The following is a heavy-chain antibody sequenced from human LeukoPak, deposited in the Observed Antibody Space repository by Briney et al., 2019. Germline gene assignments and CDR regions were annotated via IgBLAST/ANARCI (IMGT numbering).Heavy chain of an antibody. CDR1: GFTFSSYS. CDR3: ARGLKYYYDSSGIYFDY. V-gene: IGHV3-48*01. D-gene: IGHD3-22*01. Sequence: PGGSLRLSCAASGFTFSSYSMNWVRQAPGKGLECVSYISSSSSTIYYADSVKGRFTISRDNAKNSLYLQMNSLRAEDTAVYYCARGLKYYYDSSGIYFDYWGQGTLVTVSS. CDR2: ISSSSSTI. J-gene: IGHJ4*02.